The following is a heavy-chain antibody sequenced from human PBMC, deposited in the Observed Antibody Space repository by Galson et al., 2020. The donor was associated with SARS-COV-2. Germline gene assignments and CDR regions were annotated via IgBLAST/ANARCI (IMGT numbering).Heavy chain of an antibody. Sequence: LSFTCVISGDSVSSNIAAWNWIRQSPSRGLEWLGRTYYRSKWYNGYAESVRSRIIINPDTSKNQFSLQLNSVTPEDTAVYYCARNCGTGTTGCDYWGQGTLVTVSS. CDR1: GDSVSSNIAA. D-gene: IGHD1-1*01. CDR3: ARNCGTGTTGCDY. CDR2: TYYRSKWYN. V-gene: IGHV6-1*01. J-gene: IGHJ4*02.